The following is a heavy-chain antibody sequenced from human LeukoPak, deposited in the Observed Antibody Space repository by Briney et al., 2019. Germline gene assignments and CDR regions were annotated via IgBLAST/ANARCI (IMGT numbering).Heavy chain of an antibody. J-gene: IGHJ6*02. D-gene: IGHD4-17*01. CDR3: ARAPVRVSGYYYGMDV. Sequence: ASVKVSCKASGHTFTSYGISWVRQAPGQGLEWMGWISAYNGNTNYAQKLQGRVTMTTDTSTSTAYMELRSLRSDDTAVYYCARAPVRVSGYYYGMDVWGQGTTVTVSS. CDR1: GHTFTSYG. V-gene: IGHV1-18*01. CDR2: ISAYNGNT.